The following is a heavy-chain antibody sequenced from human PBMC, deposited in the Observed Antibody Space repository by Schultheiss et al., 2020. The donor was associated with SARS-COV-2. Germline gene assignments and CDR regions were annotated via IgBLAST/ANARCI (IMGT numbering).Heavy chain of an antibody. CDR3: ATALRSGGSCYDH. D-gene: IGHD2-15*01. CDR1: GGTFSSYA. J-gene: IGHJ4*02. V-gene: IGHV1-69*04. CDR2: IIPILGIA. Sequence: SVKVSCKASGGTFSSYAISWVRQAPGQGLEWMGRIIPILGIANYAQKFQGRVTITADTSTDTAYMELSSLRSEDTAVYYCATALRSGGSCYDHWGQGTLVTVSS.